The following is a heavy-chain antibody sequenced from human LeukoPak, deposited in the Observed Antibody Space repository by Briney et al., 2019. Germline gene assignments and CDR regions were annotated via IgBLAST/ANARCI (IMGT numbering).Heavy chain of an antibody. CDR2: ISKDGSTT. Sequence: GGSLRLSCAASGFTFNNYWMHWVRQAPGKGLVWVSRISKDGSTTNYADSVKGRFTISRDNANNTLYLQMNSQTAEDTALYYCARGASSGYRIDYWGQGTLVTVSS. J-gene: IGHJ4*02. V-gene: IGHV3-74*01. CDR1: GFTFNNYW. CDR3: ARGASSGYRIDY. D-gene: IGHD5-18*01.